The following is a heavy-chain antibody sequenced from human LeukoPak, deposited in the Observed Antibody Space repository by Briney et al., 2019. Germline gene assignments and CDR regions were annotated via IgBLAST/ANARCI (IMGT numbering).Heavy chain of an antibody. CDR1: GGSISSGGYY. Sequence: SETLSLTCTVSGGSISSGGYYWSWIRQHPGKGLEWIGYIYYSGSTYYNPSLKSRVTISVDTSKNQFPLKLSSVTAADTAVYYCARGTTTVTNYYFDYWGQGTLVTVSS. CDR2: IYYSGST. J-gene: IGHJ4*02. V-gene: IGHV4-31*03. D-gene: IGHD4-17*01. CDR3: ARGTTTVTNYYFDY.